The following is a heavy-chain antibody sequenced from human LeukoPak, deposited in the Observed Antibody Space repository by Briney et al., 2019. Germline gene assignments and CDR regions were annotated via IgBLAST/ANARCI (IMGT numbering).Heavy chain of an antibody. V-gene: IGHV4-34*01. CDR3: ARGWVWPDV. Sequence: SETLSLTCAVYGGSFSCYYWSWIRQPPGKGLEWIGEINHSGSTNYNPSLKSRVTISVDTSKNQFSLKLSSVTAADTAVYYCARGWVWPDVWGLGTTVTVSS. J-gene: IGHJ6*02. CDR2: INHSGST. CDR1: GGSFSCYY. D-gene: IGHD6-13*01.